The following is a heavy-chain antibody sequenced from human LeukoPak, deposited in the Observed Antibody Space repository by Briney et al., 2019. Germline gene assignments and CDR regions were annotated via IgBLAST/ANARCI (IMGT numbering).Heavy chain of an antibody. Sequence: GGSLRLSCAASGFTFSIHTMNWVRQAPGKGLEWVSSITSSGNTIYYADSVKGRFTISRDNAKNSLHLQMNNVRAEDTAVYFCARDESWSNYYNFMDVWGKGTTVTVSS. J-gene: IGHJ6*03. D-gene: IGHD6-13*01. CDR3: ARDESWSNYYNFMDV. CDR2: ITSSGNTI. V-gene: IGHV3-48*04. CDR1: GFTFSIHT.